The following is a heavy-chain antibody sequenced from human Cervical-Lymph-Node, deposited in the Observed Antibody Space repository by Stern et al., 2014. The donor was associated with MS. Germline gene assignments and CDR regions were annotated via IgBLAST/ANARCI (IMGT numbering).Heavy chain of an antibody. CDR3: TKETFVGAIRVAIFES. D-gene: IGHD1-26*01. Sequence: VQLVQSGGGLVQPGRSLRLSCAASGFTFGNYAMHWVRQAPGKGLEWVSGICSNSGNINYADSVKCRFTISRDNSKNTLYLQMNRLSAKDEALYECTKETFVGAIRVAIFESWGQGTLVTVSS. V-gene: IGHV3-9*01. CDR1: GFTFGNYA. CDR2: ICSNSGNI. J-gene: IGHJ4*02.